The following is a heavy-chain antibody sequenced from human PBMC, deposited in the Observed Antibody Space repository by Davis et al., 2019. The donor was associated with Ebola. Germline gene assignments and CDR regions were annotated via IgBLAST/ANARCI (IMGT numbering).Heavy chain of an antibody. CDR3: SRLRRAEAENY. CDR2: INSDGSST. J-gene: IGHJ4*02. D-gene: IGHD1-14*01. CDR1: GFTFSSYW. Sequence: GESLKISCAASGFTFSSYWMHWVRQAPGKGLVWVSRINSDGSSTSYADSVKGRFTISRDNAKNTLYLQMNSLRAEDTAVYYCSRLRRAEAENYWGQGTLVTVSS. V-gene: IGHV3-74*01.